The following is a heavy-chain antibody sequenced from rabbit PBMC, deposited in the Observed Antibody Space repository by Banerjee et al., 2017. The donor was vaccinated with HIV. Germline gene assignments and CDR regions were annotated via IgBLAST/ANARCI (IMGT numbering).Heavy chain of an antibody. V-gene: IGHV1S45*01. CDR1: GFTLSSYW. CDR2: INTNSGNA. D-gene: IGHD6-1*01. Sequence: QEQLEESGGDLVKPGASLTLSCTASGFTLSSYWICWVRQAPGKGLEWIAYINTNSGNAVYASWAKGRFTISKTSSTTVTLQMTSLTAADTATYFCGRDRDGDAGYGSLALWGQGTLVTVS. CDR3: GRDRDGDAGYGSLAL. J-gene: IGHJ3*01.